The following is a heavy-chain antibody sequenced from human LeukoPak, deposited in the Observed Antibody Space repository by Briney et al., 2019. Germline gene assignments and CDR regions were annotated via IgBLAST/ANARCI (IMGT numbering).Heavy chain of an antibody. CDR1: GFTFSSYW. Sequence: SGGSLRLSCAPSGFTFSSYWIHWVRHVPGKGLVWVSRIKDGGTTTDYADSVKGRFTISRDDAKNTLYLQMNSLRAEDTAVYYCTTIRPGYWGQGTLVTVPP. CDR3: TTIRPGY. CDR2: IKDGGTTT. D-gene: IGHD5-12*01. J-gene: IGHJ4*02. V-gene: IGHV3-74*01.